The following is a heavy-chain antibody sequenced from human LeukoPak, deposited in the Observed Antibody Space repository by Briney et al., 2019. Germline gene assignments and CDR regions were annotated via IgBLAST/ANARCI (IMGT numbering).Heavy chain of an antibody. CDR1: GYTLTELS. V-gene: IGHV1-24*01. Sequence: ASVKVSCKVSGYTLTELSMHWVRQAPGKGVEWMGGFDPEDGETIYAQKFQGRVTMTEDTSTDTAYMELSSLRSEDTAVYYCATNWGKIIAVDDPEYFQHWGQGTLVTVSS. D-gene: IGHD6-19*01. J-gene: IGHJ1*01. CDR2: FDPEDGET. CDR3: ATNWGKIIAVDDPEYFQH.